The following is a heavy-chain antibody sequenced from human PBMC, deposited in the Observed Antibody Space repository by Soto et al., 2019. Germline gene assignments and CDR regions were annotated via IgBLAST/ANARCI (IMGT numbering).Heavy chain of an antibody. CDR2: IYYSGST. CDR3: ARVGGVAAHTFDY. V-gene: IGHV4-59*01. J-gene: IGHJ4*02. Sequence: PSETLSLTCTVSGGSINDFYWSWIRQPPGKGLEWIGYIYYSGSTDYNPSLKGRVTISVDTSKNQFSLKLRSVTAADTAVYYCARVGGVAAHTFDYWGQGTLVTVSS. D-gene: IGHD6-6*01. CDR1: GGSINDFY.